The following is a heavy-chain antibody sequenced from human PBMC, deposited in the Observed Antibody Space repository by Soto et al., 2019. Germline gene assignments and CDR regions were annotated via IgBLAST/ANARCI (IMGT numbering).Heavy chain of an antibody. D-gene: IGHD3-22*01. J-gene: IGHJ4*02. V-gene: IGHV4-31*03. CDR2: IYYSGST. CDR3: ARTTYYYDSSGYSIRFYYFDY. Sequence: SETLCLTCTVSGVSISSGGYCWSWIRKHPGKGLEWIGYIYYSGSTYYNPSLKSRVTISVDTSKNQFSLKPSSVTAADTAVYYCARTTYYYDSSGYSIRFYYFDYWGQGTLVTVSS. CDR1: GVSISSGGYC.